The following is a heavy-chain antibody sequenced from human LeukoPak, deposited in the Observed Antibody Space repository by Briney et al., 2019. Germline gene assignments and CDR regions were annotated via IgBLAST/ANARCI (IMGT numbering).Heavy chain of an antibody. CDR3: AKDWEIVVVPAAMNY. CDR2: IRYDGSNK. J-gene: IGHJ4*02. Sequence: GGSLRLSCAASGSTFSSYGMHWVRQAPGKGLEWVAFIRYDGSNKYYADSVKVRFTISRDNSKNKLYLQMNSLRAEDTAVYYCAKDWEIVVVPAAMNYWGQGTLVTVSS. CDR1: GSTFSSYG. D-gene: IGHD2-2*01. V-gene: IGHV3-30*02.